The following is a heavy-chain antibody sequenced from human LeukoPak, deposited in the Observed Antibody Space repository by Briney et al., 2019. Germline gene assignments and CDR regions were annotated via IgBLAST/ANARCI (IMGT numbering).Heavy chain of an antibody. CDR3: ARSPLPYSSSSHYYMDV. CDR2: IYHSGST. J-gene: IGHJ6*03. CDR1: GYSISSGYY. Sequence: SETLSLTCTVSGYSISSGYYWGWIRQPPGKGLEWIGSIYHSGSTYYNPSLKSRVTISVDTSKNQFSLKLSSVTAADTAVCYCARSPLPYSSSSHYYMDVWGKGTTVTVSS. D-gene: IGHD6-6*01. V-gene: IGHV4-38-2*02.